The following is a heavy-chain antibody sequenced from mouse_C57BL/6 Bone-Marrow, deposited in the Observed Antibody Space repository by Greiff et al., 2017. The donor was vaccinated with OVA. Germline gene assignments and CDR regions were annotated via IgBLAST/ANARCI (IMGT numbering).Heavy chain of an antibody. CDR3: ARAITTVVPWYFDV. CDR1: GYSITSGYY. CDR2: ISYDGSN. Sequence: EVKLVESGPGLVKPSQSLSLTCSVTGYSITSGYYWNWIRQFPGNKLEWMGYISYDGSNNYNPSLKNRISITRDTSKNQFFLKLNSVTTEDTATYYCARAITTVVPWYFDVWGTGTTVTVSS. D-gene: IGHD1-1*01. V-gene: IGHV3-6*01. J-gene: IGHJ1*03.